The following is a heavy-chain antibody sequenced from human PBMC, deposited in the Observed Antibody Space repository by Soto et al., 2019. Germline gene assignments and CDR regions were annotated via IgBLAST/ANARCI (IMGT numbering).Heavy chain of an antibody. D-gene: IGHD6-6*01. J-gene: IGHJ4*02. CDR2: IIPIFGTA. CDR3: ARAKEQLAHFDY. CDR1: GGTFSSYA. Sequence: ASVKVSCKASGGTFSSYAISWVLQAPGQGLEWMGGIIPIFGTANYAQKFQGRVTITADESTSTAYMELSSLRSEDTAVYYCARAKEQLAHFDYWGQGTLVTVS. V-gene: IGHV1-69*13.